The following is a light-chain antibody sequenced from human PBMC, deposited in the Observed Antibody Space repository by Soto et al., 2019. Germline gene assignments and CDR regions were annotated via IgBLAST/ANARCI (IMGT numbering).Light chain of an antibody. V-gene: IGKV1-8*01. CDR1: QGIGSY. CDR2: AAS. J-gene: IGKJ3*01. CDR3: QQYYSYPLT. Sequence: AIRMTQSPSSFSASTGDRVTITCRASQGIGSYLAWYQQKPGKAPKLLIYAASTLQSGVPSRFSGSGSGTDFTLTISCLQSEDFATYYCQQYYSYPLTFGPGTKVDIK.